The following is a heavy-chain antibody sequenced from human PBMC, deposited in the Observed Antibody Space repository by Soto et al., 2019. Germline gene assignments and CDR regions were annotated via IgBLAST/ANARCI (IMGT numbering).Heavy chain of an antibody. V-gene: IGHV3-23*01. CDR2: ISRGGETT. CDR3: ARKRVSTLLPRDFDY. J-gene: IGHJ4*02. CDR1: GFTFSNFA. Sequence: PGGSLRLSCAASGFTFSNFAMSWVRRAPGKGLEWVSIISRGGETTYYADSVKGRFTISRDNSKNTLFLQMDSLRAEDTAVFYCARKRVSTLLPRDFDYWGQGALVTVSS. D-gene: IGHD3-10*01.